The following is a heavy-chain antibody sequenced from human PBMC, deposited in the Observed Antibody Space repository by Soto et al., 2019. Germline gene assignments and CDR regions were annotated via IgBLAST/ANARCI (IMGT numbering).Heavy chain of an antibody. CDR3: ATGGMEFCSGGSCPPVEDY. D-gene: IGHD2-15*01. CDR2: ISGSGGST. Sequence: GGSLRLSCAASGFTFSSYAMSWVRQAPGKGLEWVSAISGSGGSTYYADSVKGRFTISRDNSKNTLYLQMNSLRAEDTAVYYCATGGMEFCSGGSCPPVEDYSGQGSLDIVSS. CDR1: GFTFSSYA. J-gene: IGHJ4*02. V-gene: IGHV3-23*01.